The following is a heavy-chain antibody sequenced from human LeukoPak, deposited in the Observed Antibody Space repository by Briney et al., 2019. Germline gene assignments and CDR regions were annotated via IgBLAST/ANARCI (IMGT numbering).Heavy chain of an antibody. CDR1: GFTFSSYG. D-gene: IGHD2-2*02. CDR2: ISGSGGSA. V-gene: IGHV3-23*01. CDR3: AKAVSCSSTSCYRSYGMDV. Sequence: GGSLRLSCAASGFTFSSYGMSWVRQAPGKGLEWVSGISGSGGSAYYADSVKGRFTISRDNSKNTLYLQMNSLRAEDTAVYYCAKAVSCSSTSCYRSYGMDVWGQGTTVTVSS. J-gene: IGHJ6*02.